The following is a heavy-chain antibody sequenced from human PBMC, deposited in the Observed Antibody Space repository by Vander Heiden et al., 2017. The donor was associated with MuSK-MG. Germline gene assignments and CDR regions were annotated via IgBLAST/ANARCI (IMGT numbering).Heavy chain of an antibody. Sequence: EVQLVESGGGLVQPGGSLRLSCAASGFTFSNYCLQWVRQAPGKGLVWVSHINNDVSSTTYADSVKGRFTISRDNAKNTLYLQMNSLRAEDTAVYYCARGGNYGTFDYWGQGTLVTVSS. CDR1: GFTFSNYC. J-gene: IGHJ4*02. CDR2: INNDVSST. CDR3: ARGGNYGTFDY. D-gene: IGHD3-10*01. V-gene: IGHV3-74*01.